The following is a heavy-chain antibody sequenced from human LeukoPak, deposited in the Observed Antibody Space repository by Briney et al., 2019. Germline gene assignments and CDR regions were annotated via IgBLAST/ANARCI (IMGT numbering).Heavy chain of an antibody. V-gene: IGHV4-34*01. CDR2: INHSGST. Sequence: SETLSLTCAVYGGSFSGCYWSWIRQPPGKGLEWIGEINHSGSTNYNPSLKSRVTISVDTSKNQFSLKLSSVTAADTAVYYCARGGRIRYFDWLFQGDYFDYWGQGTLVTVSS. CDR1: GGSFSGCY. D-gene: IGHD3-9*01. J-gene: IGHJ4*02. CDR3: ARGGRIRYFDWLFQGDYFDY.